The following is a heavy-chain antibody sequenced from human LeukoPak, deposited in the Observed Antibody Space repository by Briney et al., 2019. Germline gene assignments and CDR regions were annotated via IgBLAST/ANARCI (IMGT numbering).Heavy chain of an antibody. CDR3: AMQGVILNWFDP. CDR2: INHSGST. D-gene: IGHD3-10*01. Sequence: SETLSLTCAVYGGSFSGYYWSWIRQPPGEGLEWIGEINHSGSTNYNPSLKSRVTISVDTSKNQFSLKLSSVTAADTAVYYCAMQGVILNWFDPWGQGTLVTVSS. J-gene: IGHJ5*02. CDR1: GGSFSGYY. V-gene: IGHV4-34*01.